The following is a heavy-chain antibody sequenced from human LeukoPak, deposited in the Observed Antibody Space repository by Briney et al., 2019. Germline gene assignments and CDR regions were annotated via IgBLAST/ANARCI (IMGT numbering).Heavy chain of an antibody. CDR1: LYSISSGYS. CDR3: ARLWATDFDY. J-gene: IGHJ4*02. CDR2: IYHSGTT. V-gene: IGHV4-38-2*01. D-gene: IGHD3-10*01. Sequence: SETLSLTSAVSLYSISSGYSWGWIRQPPGKGLEWIASIYHSGTTHYNPSLKSRVTISVDTSKNHFSLELSSVTAADTAVYYCARLWATDFDYWGQGTLVTVSS.